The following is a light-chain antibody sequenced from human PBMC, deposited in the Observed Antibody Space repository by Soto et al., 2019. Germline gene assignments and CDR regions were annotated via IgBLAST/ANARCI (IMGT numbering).Light chain of an antibody. J-gene: IGLJ1*01. V-gene: IGLV2-14*01. Sequence: QSVLTQPDSVSGSPGQSITISCTGTSXDVGGYNYVSWYQQHPGKAPKLMIYEVSNRPSGVSNRFSGSKSGNTASLTISGLQAEDEADYYCSSYTSSSTLNVFGTGTKVTVL. CDR2: EVS. CDR3: SSYTSSSTLNV. CDR1: SXDVGGYNY.